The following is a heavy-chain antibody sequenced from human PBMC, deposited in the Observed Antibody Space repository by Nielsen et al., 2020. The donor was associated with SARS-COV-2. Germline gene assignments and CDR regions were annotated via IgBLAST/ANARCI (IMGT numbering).Heavy chain of an antibody. CDR3: ARDPHTIIAVAGNF. Sequence: GESLKISCAASGFTFSSYAMTWVRQAPGKGLEWVSTISGTGGSTFYADSVKGRFTISRDNAKNSLYLQMNSLRAEDTAVYYCARDPHTIIAVAGNFWGQGTLVTVSS. CDR2: ISGTGGST. J-gene: IGHJ4*02. V-gene: IGHV3-23*01. CDR1: GFTFSSYA. D-gene: IGHD6-19*01.